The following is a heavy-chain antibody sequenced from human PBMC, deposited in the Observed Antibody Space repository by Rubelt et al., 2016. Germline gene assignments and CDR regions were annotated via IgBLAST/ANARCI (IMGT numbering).Heavy chain of an antibody. D-gene: IGHD3-22*01. CDR2: ISYDGSNK. J-gene: IGHJ4*02. Sequence: AMHWVRQAPGKGLEWVAVISYDGSNKYYADSVKGRFTISRDNSKNTLYLQMNSLRAEDTAVYYCARADSSGYYYVSYFDYWGQGTLVTVSS. V-gene: IGHV3-30*04. CDR1: A. CDR3: ARADSSGYYYVSYFDY.